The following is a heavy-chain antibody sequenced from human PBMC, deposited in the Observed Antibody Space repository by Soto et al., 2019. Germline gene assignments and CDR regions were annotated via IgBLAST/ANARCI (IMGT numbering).Heavy chain of an antibody. V-gene: IGHV3-30*18. CDR1: GFTFSSYG. J-gene: IGHJ4*02. CDR3: AKDNGQWLVSDY. D-gene: IGHD6-19*01. Sequence: GGSLRLSCAASGFTFSSYGMHWVRQAPGKGLEWVAVISYDGSNKYYADSVKGRFTISRDNSKNTLYLQMNSLRAEDTAVYYCAKDNGQWLVSDYWGQGTLVTVSS. CDR2: ISYDGSNK.